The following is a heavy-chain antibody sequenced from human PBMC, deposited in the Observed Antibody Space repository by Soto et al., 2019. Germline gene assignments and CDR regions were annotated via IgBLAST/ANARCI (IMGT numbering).Heavy chain of an antibody. D-gene: IGHD3-22*01. CDR1: GFTFSSND. CDR3: ATRPLLPGAP. J-gene: IGHJ3*01. V-gene: IGHV3-53*01. CDR2: IYSGGST. Sequence: EVQLVESGGGWIQPGGSLRLSCAASGFTFSSNDMNWVRQAPGKGLEWVSLIYSGGSTYYADSVKARFTISRDNSKSTLYLQMSSLRAEDTAVYYCATRPLLPGAPWGQGTMVTVSS.